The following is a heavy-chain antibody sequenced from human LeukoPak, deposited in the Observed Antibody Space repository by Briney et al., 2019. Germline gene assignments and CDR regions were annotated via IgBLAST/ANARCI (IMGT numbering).Heavy chain of an antibody. D-gene: IGHD2-2*01. J-gene: IGHJ6*03. CDR3: ARLGKVRSSTSRHHWDYYYYMDV. Sequence: SETLSLTCAVYGGSFSGYYWSWIRQPPGKGLEWIGEINHSGSTNYNPSLKSRVTISVDTSKNQFSLKLSSVTAADTAVYYCARLGKVRSSTSRHHWDYYYYMDVWGKGTTVTVSS. CDR2: INHSGST. CDR1: GGSFSGYY. V-gene: IGHV4-34*01.